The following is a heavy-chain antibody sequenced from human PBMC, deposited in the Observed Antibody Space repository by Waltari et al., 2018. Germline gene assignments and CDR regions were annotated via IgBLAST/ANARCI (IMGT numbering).Heavy chain of an antibody. D-gene: IGHD2-2*01. Sequence: QVQLVQSVAEVKKPGASVKVSCKASGYTFTSYAMHWVRQAPGQRLEWMGWINAGNGNTKYSQKFQGRVTITRDTSASTAYMELSSLRSEDTAVYYCARIRSNSCQYVQHWGQGTLVTVSS. CDR3: ARIRSNSCQYVQH. V-gene: IGHV1-3*01. CDR1: GYTFTSYA. J-gene: IGHJ1*01. CDR2: INAGNGNT.